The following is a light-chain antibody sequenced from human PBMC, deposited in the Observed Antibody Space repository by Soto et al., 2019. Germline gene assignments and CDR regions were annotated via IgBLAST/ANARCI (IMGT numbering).Light chain of an antibody. CDR1: QSVGRY. CDR2: DAS. CDR3: QHRNNWPWT. V-gene: IGKV3-11*01. J-gene: IGKJ1*01. Sequence: EIVLTQIPGTLSLSPGDRATLSCRASQSVGRYLVWYQQKPGQAPSLLIYDASNRATGIPARFSGSGSGTDFTLTISSLESEDFAVYYCQHRNNWPWTLGQGTRVEIK.